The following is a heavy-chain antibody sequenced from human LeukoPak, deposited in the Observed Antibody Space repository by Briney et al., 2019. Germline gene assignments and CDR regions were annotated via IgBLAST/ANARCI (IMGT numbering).Heavy chain of an antibody. CDR1: GYSFTSYW. J-gene: IGHJ4*02. CDR3: ARRGDGDTATTYDY. V-gene: IGHV5-10-1*01. Sequence: GESLKISCKGSGYSFTSYWISCVRQMPGKGLEWMGRIDPSDSYTNYSPSFQGHVTISADKSIGTAYLRWSSLKASDTAMYYCARRGDGDTATTYDYWGQGTLVTVSS. CDR2: IDPSDSYT. D-gene: IGHD5-18*01.